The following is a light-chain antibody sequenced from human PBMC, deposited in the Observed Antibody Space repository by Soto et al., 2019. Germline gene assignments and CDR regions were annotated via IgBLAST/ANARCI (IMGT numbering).Light chain of an antibody. V-gene: IGKV3-20*01. CDR1: QSVSSSY. J-gene: IGKJ1*01. Sequence: EIVFTQSPGTLSLSPGERSTLSFRASQSVSSSYLAWYQQKPGQAPRLLIYGASSRATGIPDRFSGSGSGTDFTLTISRLEPEDFAVYYCQQYGSSPWTFGQGTKVDIK. CDR3: QQYGSSPWT. CDR2: GAS.